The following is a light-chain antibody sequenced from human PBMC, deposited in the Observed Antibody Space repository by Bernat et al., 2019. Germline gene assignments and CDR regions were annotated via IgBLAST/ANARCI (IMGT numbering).Light chain of an antibody. Sequence: AIQMTQSPSSLSASVGDRVTITCRASQDIGNELGRYQQKPGKAPKLLIYSASTLQSGVPTRFSGSGSGRDFTLTVSRLRPEDFATYYRLQDNIYPLTFGRGTKVEIK. CDR3: LQDNIYPLT. V-gene: IGKV1-6*01. CDR1: QDIGNE. CDR2: SAS. J-gene: IGKJ4*01.